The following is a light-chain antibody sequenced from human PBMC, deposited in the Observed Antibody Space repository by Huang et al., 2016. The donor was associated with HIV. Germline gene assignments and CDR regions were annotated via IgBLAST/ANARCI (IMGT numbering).Light chain of an antibody. Sequence: DIQMNQSPSTLSASVGDRVTITCRASQSISSWLAWYQKKPGKAPKLLIYKASNLEIGVPSRFSGSGSGTEFSLTISSLQPYDFATYYCQQYNSYSGTFGQGTKVEIK. J-gene: IGKJ1*01. V-gene: IGKV1-5*03. CDR2: KAS. CDR3: QQYNSYSGT. CDR1: QSISSW.